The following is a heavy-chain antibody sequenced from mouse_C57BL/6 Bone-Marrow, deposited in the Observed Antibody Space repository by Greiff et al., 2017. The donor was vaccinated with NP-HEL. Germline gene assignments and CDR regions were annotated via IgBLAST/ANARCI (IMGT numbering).Heavy chain of an antibody. D-gene: IGHD2-3*01. CDR1: GYTFTSYW. CDR2: IYPGSGST. CDR3: ARYDGYHLTWFAY. Sequence: QVQLQQPGAELVKPGASVKMSCKASGYTFTSYWITWVKQRPGQGLEWIGDIYPGSGSTNYNEKFKSKATLTVDTSSSTAYMQLSSLTSEDSAVYYCARYDGYHLTWFAYWGQGTLVTVSA. J-gene: IGHJ3*01. V-gene: IGHV1-55*01.